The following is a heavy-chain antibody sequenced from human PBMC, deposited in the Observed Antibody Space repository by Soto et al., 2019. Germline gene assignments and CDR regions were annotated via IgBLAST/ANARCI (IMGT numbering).Heavy chain of an antibody. V-gene: IGHV3-33*01. CDR3: ARGFTYGMDV. J-gene: IGHJ6*02. CDR2: IWYDGSKK. Sequence: QVQVVESGGGVVQPGRSLRLSCEASGFTFSSYGMHWVRQAPGKGLEWVAMIWYDGSKKYYADSVRGRFTISRDNSKNTLYLQMNSLRAEDTAVYYCARGFTYGMDVWGQGTTVTVSS. CDR1: GFTFSSYG.